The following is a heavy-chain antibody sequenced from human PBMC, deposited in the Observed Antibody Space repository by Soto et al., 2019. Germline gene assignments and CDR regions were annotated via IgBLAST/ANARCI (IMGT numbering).Heavy chain of an antibody. V-gene: IGHV3-33*01. CDR2: IWYDGSNK. CDR3: ARSSSSWNYYYYGMDV. CDR1: GFTFSSYG. Sequence: GGSLRLSCAASGFTFSSYGMHWVRQSPGKGLEWVAVIWYDGSNKYYADSVKGRFTISRDNSKNTLYLQMNSLRAEDTAVYYCARSSSSWNYYYYGMDVWGQGTTVTVSS. J-gene: IGHJ6*02. D-gene: IGHD6-13*01.